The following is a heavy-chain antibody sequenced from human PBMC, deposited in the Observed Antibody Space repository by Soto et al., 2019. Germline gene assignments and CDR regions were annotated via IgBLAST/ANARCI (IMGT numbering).Heavy chain of an antibody. J-gene: IGHJ6*02. CDR3: ARSSNYYGVDV. CDR1: AGSIGSYS. Sequence: SETLSLTCSVSAGSIGSYSWSWIRQSPGKGLEWIGYVHYSGSTNYNPSLKSRVTISVDTSKNQVSLRLSSVTAADTAIYYCARSSNYYGVDVWGPGTTVTVSS. V-gene: IGHV4-59*01. CDR2: VHYSGST.